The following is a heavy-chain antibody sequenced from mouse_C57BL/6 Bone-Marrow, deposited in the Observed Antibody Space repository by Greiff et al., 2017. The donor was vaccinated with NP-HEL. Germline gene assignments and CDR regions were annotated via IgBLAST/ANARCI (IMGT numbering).Heavy chain of an antibody. CDR2: IDPNSGGT. CDR1: GYTFTSYW. CDR3: ARAYYSNYDYAMDD. Sequence: QVQLQQPGAELVKPGASVKLSCKASGYTFTSYWMHWVKQRPGRGLEWIGRIDPNSGGTKYNEKFKSKATLTVDKPSSTAYMQLSSLTSEDSAVYYCARAYYSNYDYAMDDGGQGTSVTVSS. V-gene: IGHV1-72*01. D-gene: IGHD2-5*01. J-gene: IGHJ4*01.